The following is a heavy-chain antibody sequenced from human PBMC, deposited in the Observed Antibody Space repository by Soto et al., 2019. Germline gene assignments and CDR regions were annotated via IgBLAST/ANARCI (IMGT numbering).Heavy chain of an antibody. V-gene: IGHV3-48*01. D-gene: IGHD2-8*02. CDR2: ISSSSSTI. J-gene: IGHJ3*02. CDR3: TSCTGYCTGLVAYDI. Sequence: GGSLRLSCAASGFTFSSYSMNWVRQAPGKGLEWVSYISSSSSTIYYADSVKGRFTISRDNAKNSLYLQMNSLRAEDSGIYYCTSCTGYCTGLVAYDIWGQGTMVTVSS. CDR1: GFTFSSYS.